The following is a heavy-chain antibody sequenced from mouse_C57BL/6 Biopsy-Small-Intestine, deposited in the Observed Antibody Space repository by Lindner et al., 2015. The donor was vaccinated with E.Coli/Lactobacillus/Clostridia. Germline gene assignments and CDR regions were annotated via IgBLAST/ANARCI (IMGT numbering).Heavy chain of an antibody. J-gene: IGHJ1*03. CDR2: ISDGGSYT. Sequence: EVQLQESGGGLVKPGGSLKLSCAASGFTFSSYAMSWVRQTPEKRLEWVATISDGGSYTYYPDNVKGRFTISRDNAKNNLYLQMSHLKSEDTAMYYCARDLSPTGWYFDVWGTGTTVTVSS. CDR3: ARDLSPTGWYFDV. V-gene: IGHV5-4*01. CDR1: GFTFSSYA.